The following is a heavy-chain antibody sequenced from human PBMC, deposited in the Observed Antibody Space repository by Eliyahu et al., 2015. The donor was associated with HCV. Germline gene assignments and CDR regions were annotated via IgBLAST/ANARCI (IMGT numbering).Heavy chain of an antibody. CDR1: GFTFXNFX. V-gene: IGHV3-48*03. J-gene: IGHJ6*02. CDR2: ISGDDTTL. Sequence: EEQLVESGGDLVQPGGSLTLSCAASGFTFXNFXXHWVRQAPGKGLEWISHISGDDTTLYYADSVKGRFTISRDNAKNSLSLQMDGLRPEDTAVYYCARDELLEGLFYFGMDLWGQGTTVTVSS. CDR3: ARDELLEGLFYFGMDL. D-gene: IGHD1-7*01.